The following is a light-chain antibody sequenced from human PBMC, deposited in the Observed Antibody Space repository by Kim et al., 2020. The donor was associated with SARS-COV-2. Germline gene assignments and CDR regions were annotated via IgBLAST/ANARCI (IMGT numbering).Light chain of an antibody. CDR2: NTN. CDR3: AAWDDSLSGPV. CDR1: YSNIGTNT. J-gene: IGLJ2*01. Sequence: GQGVTIFCSANYSNIGTNTVDWYQQFPGTAPKLLIYNTNHRPSGVPDRFSASKSGPSASLAISGLQSEDEADYYCAAWDDSLSGPVFGGGTQLTVL. V-gene: IGLV1-44*01.